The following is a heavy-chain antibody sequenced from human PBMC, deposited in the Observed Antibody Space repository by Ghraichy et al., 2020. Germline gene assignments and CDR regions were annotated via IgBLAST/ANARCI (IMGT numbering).Heavy chain of an antibody. J-gene: IGHJ3*01. CDR2: IYSSDNT. D-gene: IGHD6-13*01. V-gene: IGHV4-61*02. Sequence: SQTLTLTCTVSGGSMSSGTYYWSWIRQTAGKGLEWIGRIYSSDNTNYNPSLKSRVTMSLDTSKKQFSLNLSSVTASDTAVYYCAKGAAAGTRRAFDVWGQGTMVTVSS. CDR3: AKGAAAGTRRAFDV. CDR1: GGSMSSGTYY.